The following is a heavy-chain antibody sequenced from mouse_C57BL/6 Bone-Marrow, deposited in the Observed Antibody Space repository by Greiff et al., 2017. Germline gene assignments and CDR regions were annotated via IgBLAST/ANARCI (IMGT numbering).Heavy chain of an antibody. Sequence: VQLQQSGPGLVAPSQSLSITCTVSGFSLTSYGVHWVRQPPGKGLEWLVVIWSDGSTTYNSALKSRLSISKDNSKSQVFLKMNSLQADDTAMYYWARHGYDYGGGAMDYWGQGTSVTVSS. CDR1: GFSLTSYG. J-gene: IGHJ4*01. V-gene: IGHV2-6-1*01. CDR3: ARHGYDYGGGAMDY. D-gene: IGHD2-4*01. CDR2: IWSDGST.